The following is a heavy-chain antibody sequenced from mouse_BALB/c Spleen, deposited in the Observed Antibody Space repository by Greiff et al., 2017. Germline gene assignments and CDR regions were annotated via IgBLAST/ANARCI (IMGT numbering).Heavy chain of an antibody. CDR1: GFTFRRYG. CDR3: ARGIYYDYGDFAY. J-gene: IGHJ3*01. V-gene: IGHV5-6-3*01. D-gene: IGHD2-4*01. CDR2: IHSNGGST. Sequence: EVTLMESGGGLVQPGGSLKLSCAASGFTFRRYGMSWVRQTPDKRLELVATIHSNGGSTYYPDSVKGRFTISRDNAKNTLDLQMSSLKSEDTAMYYCARGIYYDYGDFAYWGQGTLVTVSA.